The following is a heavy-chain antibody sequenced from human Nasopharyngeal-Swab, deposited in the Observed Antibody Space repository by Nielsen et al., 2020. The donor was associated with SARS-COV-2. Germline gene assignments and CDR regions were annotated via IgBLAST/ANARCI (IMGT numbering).Heavy chain of an antibody. J-gene: IGHJ4*02. CDR2: ISSSDGTI. CDR1: GFTFHNYA. CDR3: AKGIYGDYLIDY. Sequence: GESLKISCAASGFTFHNYALNWVRQAPGKGLEWVSVISSSDGTIFYANSVEGRFTISRDNSKSTLFLQMNSLRAEDTALYYCAKGIYGDYLIDYWGQGTLVTVSS. V-gene: IGHV3-23*01. D-gene: IGHD4-17*01.